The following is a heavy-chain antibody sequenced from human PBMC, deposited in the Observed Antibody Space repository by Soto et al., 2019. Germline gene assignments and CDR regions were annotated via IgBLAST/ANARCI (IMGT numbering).Heavy chain of an antibody. CDR2: ISAYNGNT. J-gene: IGHJ4*01. D-gene: IGHD3-16*01. CDR3: AFLDTRAYNILDY. Sequence: GSVNVSCKASGYTFTSYGISWVRQAPGQGLEWMGWISAYNGNTNYAQKLQGRVTMTRDTSTSTSYMELSSLKSEDTAVYYCAFLDTRAYNILDYWGQGARVTVSS. CDR1: GYTFTSYG. V-gene: IGHV1-18*01.